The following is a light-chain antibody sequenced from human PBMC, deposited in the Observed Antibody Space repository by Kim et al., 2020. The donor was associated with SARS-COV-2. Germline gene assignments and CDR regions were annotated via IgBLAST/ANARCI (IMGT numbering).Light chain of an antibody. CDR3: QHRSNWPPRR. CDR2: DAS. J-gene: IGKJ2*03. V-gene: IGKV3-11*01. CDR1: QSVRSY. Sequence: EIVLTQSPGILSLSPGERATLSCRASQSVRSYLAWYQHKPGQAPRLLIYDASNRAPGIPARLSGSGSGTDFTLTISSLEPEDFAVYYCQHRSNWPPRRFGQETKLEIK.